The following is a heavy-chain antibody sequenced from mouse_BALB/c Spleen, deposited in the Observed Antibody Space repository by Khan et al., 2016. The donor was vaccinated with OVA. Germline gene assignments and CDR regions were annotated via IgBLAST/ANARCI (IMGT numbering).Heavy chain of an antibody. CDR3: ARRGNYDYYAMDY. D-gene: IGHD2-1*01. V-gene: IGHV1-7*01. CDR2: INPSTGYT. Sequence: VQLQESGAELAKPGASVKMSCKASGYTFTSYWMHWVKQRPGQGLEWIGYINPSTGYTEYNQKFKDKATLTADKSSSTAYMQLSSLTSEDSAVYDCARRGNYDYYAMDYWGQGTSVTVSS. CDR1: GYTFTSYW. J-gene: IGHJ4*01.